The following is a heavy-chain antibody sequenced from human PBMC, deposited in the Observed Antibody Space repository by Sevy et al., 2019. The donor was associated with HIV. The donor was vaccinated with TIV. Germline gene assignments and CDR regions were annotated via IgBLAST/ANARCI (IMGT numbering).Heavy chain of an antibody. CDR1: GFTFSSYG. J-gene: IGHJ4*02. CDR2: ISYDGSNK. CDR3: AKERAYSSSWMNYFDY. Sequence: GGSLRLSCAASGFTFSSYGMHWVRQAPGKGLEWVAVISYDGSNKYYADSVKGRFTISRDNSKNTLYLQMNSLRAEDTAVYYCAKERAYSSSWMNYFDYWGQGTLVTVSS. V-gene: IGHV3-30*18. D-gene: IGHD6-13*01.